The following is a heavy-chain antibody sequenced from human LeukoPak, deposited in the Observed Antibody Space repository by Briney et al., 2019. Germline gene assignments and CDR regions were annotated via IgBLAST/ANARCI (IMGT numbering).Heavy chain of an antibody. D-gene: IGHD2-2*01. CDR3: ARGDIVVVPAVSVGWGMDV. CDR1: GYTFTSYD. J-gene: IGHJ6*03. V-gene: IGHV1-8*01. Sequence: ASVKVSCKASGYTFTSYDINWVRQATGQGLELMGWMNPNSGNTGYAQKFQGRVTMTRNTSISTAYMELSSLRSEDTAVYYCARGDIVVVPAVSVGWGMDVWGKGTTVTVSS. CDR2: MNPNSGNT.